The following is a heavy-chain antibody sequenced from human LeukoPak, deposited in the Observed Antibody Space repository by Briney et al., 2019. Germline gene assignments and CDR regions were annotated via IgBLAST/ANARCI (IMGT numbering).Heavy chain of an antibody. D-gene: IGHD2-2*01. J-gene: IGHJ4*02. CDR1: GFTFTPFG. CDR3: AKNQFSSWYYFDY. V-gene: IGHV3-30*02. Sequence: TGGSLRPSVAALGFTFTPFGMHWFRQAPGKGLGGVAFIRYDGGDKYYADSVKGRFTISRDDSKNTLYLQMNSLRAEDTAVYYCAKNQFSSWYYFDYWGQGTLVTVSS. CDR2: IRYDGGDK.